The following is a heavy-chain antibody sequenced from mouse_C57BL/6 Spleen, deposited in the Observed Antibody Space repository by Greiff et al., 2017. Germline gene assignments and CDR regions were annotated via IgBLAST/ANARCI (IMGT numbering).Heavy chain of an antibody. CDR1: GYTFTDYE. J-gene: IGHJ2*01. Sequence: VQLKQSGAELVRPGASVTLSCKASGYTFTDYEMHWVKQTPVHGLEWIGAIDPETGGTASNQKFKGKAILTSDRSSSTAYMELRSLTSEDSAGYNFARKYSNYANVDYWGQGTTRTVSS. V-gene: IGHV1-15*01. CDR2: IDPETGGT. CDR3: ARKYSNYANVDY. D-gene: IGHD2-5*01.